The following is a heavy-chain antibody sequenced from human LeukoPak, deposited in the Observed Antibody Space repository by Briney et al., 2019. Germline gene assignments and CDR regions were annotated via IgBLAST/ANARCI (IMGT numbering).Heavy chain of an antibody. CDR2: ISSSSSYI. CDR1: GFTFSSYS. J-gene: IGHJ4*02. CDR3: ARDAYRYYDSSGLSTLFDY. Sequence: GGSLRLSCAASGFTFSSYSMNWVRQAPGKGLEWVSSISSSSSYIYYADSVKGRFTISRDNAKNSLYLQMNSLRAEDTAVYYCARDAYRYYDSSGLSTLFDYWGQGTLVTVSS. D-gene: IGHD3-22*01. V-gene: IGHV3-21*01.